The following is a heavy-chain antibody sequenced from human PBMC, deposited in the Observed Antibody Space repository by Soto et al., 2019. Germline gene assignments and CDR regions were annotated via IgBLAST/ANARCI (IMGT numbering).Heavy chain of an antibody. CDR2: ISPKNGNT. CDR1: GYSFSTYD. D-gene: IGHD3-3*01. CDR3: ATSYDSGFDP. V-gene: IGHV1-18*04. Sequence: LLLQSGAELKKPGASVKISCKASGYSFSTYDISWLRQAPGQGPEWMGRISPKNGNTNYAQNFQDRVTKTADTSSSTAYMELRGLRSDDTAKYYCATSYDSGFDPWGQGTLVTVSS. J-gene: IGHJ5*02.